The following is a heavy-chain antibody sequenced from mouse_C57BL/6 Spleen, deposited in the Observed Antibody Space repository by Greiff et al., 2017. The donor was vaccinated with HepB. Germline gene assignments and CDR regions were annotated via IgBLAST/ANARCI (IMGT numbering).Heavy chain of an antibody. J-gene: IGHJ2*01. CDR2: IDPNSGGT. V-gene: IGHV1-72*01. CDR3: ARNQANYFDY. D-gene: IGHD3-2*02. Sequence: QVQLQQPGAELVKPGASVKLSCKASGYTFTSYWMHWVKQRPGRGLEWIGWIDPNSGGTKYNEKFKSKATLTVDKPSSTAYMQLSSLTSEDSAVYYCARNQANYFDYWGQGTTLTVSS. CDR1: GYTFTSYW.